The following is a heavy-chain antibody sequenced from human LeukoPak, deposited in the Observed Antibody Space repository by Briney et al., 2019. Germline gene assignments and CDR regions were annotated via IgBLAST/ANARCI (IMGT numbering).Heavy chain of an antibody. V-gene: IGHV3-15*01. J-gene: IGHJ4*02. Sequence: GGSLRLSCAASRFAFTNAWVTWVRQAPGKGLEWLGHIRNEIDGGSTVYAAPVKGRFTISRDDSKNTLYLQMNSLKTEDTAVYYCTTEGEPWWGQGTLVTVSS. CDR2: IRNEIDGGST. CDR1: RFAFTNAW. CDR3: TTEGEPW.